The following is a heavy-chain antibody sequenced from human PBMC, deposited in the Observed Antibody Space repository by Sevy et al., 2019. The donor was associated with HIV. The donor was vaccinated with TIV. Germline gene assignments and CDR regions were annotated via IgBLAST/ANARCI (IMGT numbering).Heavy chain of an antibody. CDR1: GGSFSGYY. D-gene: IGHD3-10*01. V-gene: IGHV4-34*01. CDR3: ARGPITMVRGVIKYYYYYGMDV. CDR2: INHSGST. Sequence: SETLSLTCAVYGGSFSGYYWSWIRQPPGKGLEWIGEINHSGSTNYNPSLKSRVTISVDTSKNQFSLKLSPVTAADTAVYYCARGPITMVRGVIKYYYYYGMDVWGQGTTVTVSS. J-gene: IGHJ6*02.